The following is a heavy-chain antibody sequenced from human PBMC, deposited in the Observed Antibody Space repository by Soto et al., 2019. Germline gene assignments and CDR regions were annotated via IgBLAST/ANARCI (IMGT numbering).Heavy chain of an antibody. CDR2: INPSGGST. Sequence: QVQLVQSGAEVKKPGASVKVSCKASGYTFTSYYMHWVRQAPGQGLEWMGIINPSGGSTSYAQKFQGRVTMPSDTSTSTVYMELSSLRSEDTAVYYCAASPIVGATFDYWGQGTLVTVSS. D-gene: IGHD1-26*01. CDR1: GYTFTSYY. J-gene: IGHJ4*02. V-gene: IGHV1-46*01. CDR3: AASPIVGATFDY.